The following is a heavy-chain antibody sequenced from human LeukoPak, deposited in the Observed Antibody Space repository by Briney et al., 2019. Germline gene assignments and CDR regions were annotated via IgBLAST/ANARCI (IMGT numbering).Heavy chain of an antibody. D-gene: IGHD3-10*01. CDR2: ISWKSGSI. CDR1: GFTFDDYA. Sequence: GGSLRLYCAASGFTFDDYAMHWVRQAPGQGLEWVSGISWKSGSIGYADSVKGRFTFSRDNAKNSLYLQMNSLRAEDTALYYCAKEKRITMVRGSPAAFDIWGQGTMVTVSS. CDR3: AKEKRITMVRGSPAAFDI. J-gene: IGHJ3*02. V-gene: IGHV3-9*01.